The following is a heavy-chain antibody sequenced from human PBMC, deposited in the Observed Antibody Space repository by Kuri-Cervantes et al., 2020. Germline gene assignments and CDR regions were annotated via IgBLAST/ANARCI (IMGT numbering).Heavy chain of an antibody. D-gene: IGHD3-10*01. V-gene: IGHV4-39*07. CDR1: GGSISSSSYY. Sequence: SETLSLTCTVSGGSISSSSYYWGWIRQPPGKGLELIGSIYYSGSTYYNPSLKSRVTISVDTSKNQFSLKLNSVTAADTAVYFCATGLGRVRGLYDYWGQGTLVTVSS. CDR3: ATGLGRVRGLYDY. J-gene: IGHJ4*02. CDR2: IYYSGST.